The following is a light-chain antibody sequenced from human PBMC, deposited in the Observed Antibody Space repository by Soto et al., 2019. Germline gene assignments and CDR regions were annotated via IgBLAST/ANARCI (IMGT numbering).Light chain of an antibody. V-gene: IGKV3-20*01. J-gene: IGKJ1*01. CDR2: GAS. CDR1: QSVSSSY. CDR3: QQYGSSPRT. Sequence: EIVLTQSPGTLSLSPGERATLSCRASQSVSSSYLAWYQPKPGQAPRLLIYGASSRATGIPDRFSGSGSGTDFTLTLSRLEPEDFAVYYCQQYGSSPRTFGQGTKVDIK.